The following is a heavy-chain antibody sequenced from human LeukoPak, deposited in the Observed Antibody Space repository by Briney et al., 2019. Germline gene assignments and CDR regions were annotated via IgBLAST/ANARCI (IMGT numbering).Heavy chain of an antibody. CDR3: ARTRDGKFAFDI. CDR1: GFTFSSYA. J-gene: IGHJ3*02. Sequence: GGSLRLSCAASGFTFSSYAMSWVRQAPGKGLEWVSAISGSGGSTYYADSVKGRFTISRDNSRDTLYLQMNSLRAEDTAVYYCARTRDGKFAFDIWGQGTMVTVSS. V-gene: IGHV3-23*01. CDR2: ISGSGGST. D-gene: IGHD5-24*01.